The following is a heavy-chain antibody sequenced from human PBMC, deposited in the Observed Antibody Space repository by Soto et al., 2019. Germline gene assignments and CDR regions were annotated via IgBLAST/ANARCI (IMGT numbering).Heavy chain of an antibody. CDR3: ASRVIAVALDY. Sequence: QVQLVESGGGVVQPGRSLRLSCAASGFTFSSYAMHWVRQAPGKGLEWVAVISYDGSNKYYADSVKGRFTISRDNSKNTLYLQMNSRRAEDTAVYYCASRVIAVALDYWGQGTLVTVSS. D-gene: IGHD6-19*01. J-gene: IGHJ4*02. V-gene: IGHV3-30-3*01. CDR2: ISYDGSNK. CDR1: GFTFSSYA.